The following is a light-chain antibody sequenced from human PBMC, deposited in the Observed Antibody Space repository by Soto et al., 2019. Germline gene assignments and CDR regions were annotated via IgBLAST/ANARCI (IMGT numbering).Light chain of an antibody. J-gene: IGKJ1*01. Sequence: EIVLTQSPGTLSLSPGERATLSCRASQGVSSSDLAWYQQKPGQAPRLLIYGASSRATGIPDRFSGSGSGTDFTLTISRLEPEDFAVYYCQEYGSSRTFRQGTKVEIK. CDR1: QGVSSSD. CDR3: QEYGSSRT. V-gene: IGKV3-20*01. CDR2: GAS.